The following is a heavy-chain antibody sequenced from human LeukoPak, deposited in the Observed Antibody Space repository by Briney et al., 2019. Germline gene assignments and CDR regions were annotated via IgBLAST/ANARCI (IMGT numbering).Heavy chain of an antibody. CDR2: IKWNGGST. D-gene: IGHD3-10*01. V-gene: IGHV3-20*04. Sequence: GGSLRLSCAASGFNLDEYGMSWVRQAPGKGLEWVSGIKWNGGSTGYVESVKGRFTISRDNSKNTLYLQMNSLRAEDTAVYYCAKDLGSYYGSGSYSVRGFDYWGQGTLVTVSS. CDR3: AKDLGSYYGSGSYSVRGFDY. J-gene: IGHJ4*02. CDR1: GFNLDEYG.